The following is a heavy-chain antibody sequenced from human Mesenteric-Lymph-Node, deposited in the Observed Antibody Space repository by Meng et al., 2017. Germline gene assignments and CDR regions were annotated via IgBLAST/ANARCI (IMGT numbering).Heavy chain of an antibody. CDR1: GGSFSGYF. J-gene: IGHJ4*02. Sequence: SETLSLTCAVYGGSFSGYFWSWIRQPPGKGLEWIGSIYYSGSTYYNPSLKSRVTISVDTSKNQFSLKLSSVTAADTAVYYCARDRRDGYNRYYFDYWGQGTLVTVSS. D-gene: IGHD5-24*01. CDR2: IYYSGST. V-gene: IGHV4-34*01. CDR3: ARDRRDGYNRYYFDY.